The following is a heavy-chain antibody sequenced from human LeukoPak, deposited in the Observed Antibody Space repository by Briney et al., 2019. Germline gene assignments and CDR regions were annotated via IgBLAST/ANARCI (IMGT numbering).Heavy chain of an antibody. J-gene: IGHJ4*02. CDR3: AALDHGHDY. V-gene: IGHV3-7*01. Sequence: GGSLRLSCAASGFTFSTYWMTWVRQAPGKGLEWVANIKQDGSEKYFVDSVKGRFTISRDNANNSLYLQMNSLRAEDTAVYYCAALDHGHDYWGQGTLVTVSS. CDR2: IKQDGSEK. CDR1: GFTFSTYW.